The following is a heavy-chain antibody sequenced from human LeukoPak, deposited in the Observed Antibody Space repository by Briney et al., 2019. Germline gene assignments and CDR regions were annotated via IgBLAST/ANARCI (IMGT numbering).Heavy chain of an antibody. D-gene: IGHD3-3*01. CDR1: GGTFSSYA. Sequence: ASVKVSCKASGGTFSSYAISWVRQAPGQGLEWMGGIIPIFGTANYVQKFQGRVTITADESTSTAYMELSSLRSEDTAVYYCASSSGYDFWRALRNWFDPWGQGTLVTVSS. J-gene: IGHJ5*02. CDR2: IIPIFGTA. CDR3: ASSSGYDFWRALRNWFDP. V-gene: IGHV1-69*01.